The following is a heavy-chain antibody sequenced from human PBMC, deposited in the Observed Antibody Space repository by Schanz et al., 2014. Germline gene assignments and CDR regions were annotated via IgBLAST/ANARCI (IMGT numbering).Heavy chain of an antibody. D-gene: IGHD5-18*01. CDR1: GFTVNTNY. V-gene: IGHV3-11*06. Sequence: VQLVESGGGLIQPGGSLRLSCAVSGFTVNTNYMSWIRQAPGKGLEWVSYISHNSHYTNYADSVKGRFTISRDTAENSVYLQMNSLRAEDTAVYYCARDGYRNGRPFDHWGQGTRVTVSA. J-gene: IGHJ4*02. CDR2: ISHNSHYT. CDR3: ARDGYRNGRPFDH.